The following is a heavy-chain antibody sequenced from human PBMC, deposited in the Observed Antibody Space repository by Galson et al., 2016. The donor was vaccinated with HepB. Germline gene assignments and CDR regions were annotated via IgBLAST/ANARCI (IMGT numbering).Heavy chain of an antibody. V-gene: IGHV4-31*03. CDR2: ISYSGST. CDR1: GGSISSGSYY. J-gene: IGHJ5*02. Sequence: TLSLTCPVSGGSISSGSYYRSWIRQHPGKGLEWIGYISYSGSTYYNPSLKSRVTISVDTSENQFSLKLSSVTAADTAVYYCARGVAAWGQGTLVTVSS. D-gene: IGHD2-15*01. CDR3: ARGVAA.